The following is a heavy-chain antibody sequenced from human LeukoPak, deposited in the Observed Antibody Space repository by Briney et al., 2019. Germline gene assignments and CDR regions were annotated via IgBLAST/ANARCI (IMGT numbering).Heavy chain of an antibody. V-gene: IGHV1-69*04. CDR3: AKYCGGDCYSESDAFDI. CDR2: IIPILGIA. J-gene: IGHJ3*02. Sequence: ASVKVSCKASGGTFSSYAISWVRQAPGQGLEWMGRIIPILGIANYAQKFQGRVTITADKSTSTAYMELSNLRSEDTAVYYCAKYCGGDCYSESDAFDIWGQGTMVTVSS. CDR1: GGTFSSYA. D-gene: IGHD2-21*02.